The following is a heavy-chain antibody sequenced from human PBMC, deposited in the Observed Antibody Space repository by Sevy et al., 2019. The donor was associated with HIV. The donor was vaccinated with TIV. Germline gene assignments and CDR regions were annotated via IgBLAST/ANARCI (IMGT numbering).Heavy chain of an antibody. CDR1: GGSITGYF. CDR3: ARLHYNGFVNS. D-gene: IGHD2-8*01. J-gene: IGHJ4*02. CDR2: IHYRGRT. V-gene: IGHV4-59*13. Sequence: SETLSLTCTVSGGSITGYFWSWMRQPPGKGLEWIGNIHYRGRTNYNPSLTSRVTISVDTSENHFSLRLTSVTAADTAVYYCARLHYNGFVNSWGQGTLVTVSS.